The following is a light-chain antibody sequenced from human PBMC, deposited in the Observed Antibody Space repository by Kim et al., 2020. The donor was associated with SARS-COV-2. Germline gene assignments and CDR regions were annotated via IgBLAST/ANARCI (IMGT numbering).Light chain of an antibody. Sequence: GQPITISCTGTSSDVGSYNLFSWYQQHPGKAPKLMIYEVSKRPSGVSNRFSGSKSGNTASLTISGLQAEDEADYYCCSYAGSSTWVFGGGTKLTVL. CDR1: SSDVGSYNL. CDR3: CSYAGSSTWV. CDR2: EVS. V-gene: IGLV2-23*02. J-gene: IGLJ3*02.